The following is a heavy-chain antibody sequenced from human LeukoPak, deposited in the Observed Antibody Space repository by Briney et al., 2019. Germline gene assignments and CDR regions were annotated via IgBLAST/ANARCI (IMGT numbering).Heavy chain of an antibody. V-gene: IGHV3-64*04. CDR3: AREVSSSWSQDFDY. CDR2: ISSNGGGT. J-gene: IGHJ4*02. Sequence: GGSLRLSCSASGFTFNVYTMYWVRQAPGKGLEYVSAISSNGGGTYADSVKGRFTISRDNSKNTLYLQMNSLRAEDTAVYYCAREVSSSWSQDFDYWGQGTLVTVSS. CDR1: GFTFNVYT. D-gene: IGHD6-13*01.